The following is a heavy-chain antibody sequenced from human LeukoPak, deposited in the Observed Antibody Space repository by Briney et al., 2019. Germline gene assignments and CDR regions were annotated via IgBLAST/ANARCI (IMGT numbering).Heavy chain of an antibody. D-gene: IGHD5-12*01. CDR1: GFTFSDYY. Sequence: GRSLRLSCAASGFTFSDYYMSWIRQAPGKGREGVSYISSSSSYTHYADSVKGRFTISRDNAKNSLNLQMNSLRAEDTAVYYCARDSGYSGYSDYWGQGTLVTVSS. CDR3: ARDSGYSGYSDY. V-gene: IGHV3-11*05. J-gene: IGHJ4*02. CDR2: ISSSSSYT.